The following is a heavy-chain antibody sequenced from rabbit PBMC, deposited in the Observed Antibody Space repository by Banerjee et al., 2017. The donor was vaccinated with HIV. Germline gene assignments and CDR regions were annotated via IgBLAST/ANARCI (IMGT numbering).Heavy chain of an antibody. V-gene: IGHV1S40*01. CDR1: GFSFSGSYY. J-gene: IGHJ4*01. D-gene: IGHD6-1*01. Sequence: QSLEESGGDLVKPGASLTLTCTASGFSFSGSYYMCWVRKAPGKGLEWIACIYAGGSGSTYYATWAKGRFTISKTSSTTVTLQMTSLTAADTATYFCARDRGVAGYAYATYYFNLWGPGTLVTVS. CDR3: ARDRGVAGYAYATYYFNL. CDR2: IYAGGSGST.